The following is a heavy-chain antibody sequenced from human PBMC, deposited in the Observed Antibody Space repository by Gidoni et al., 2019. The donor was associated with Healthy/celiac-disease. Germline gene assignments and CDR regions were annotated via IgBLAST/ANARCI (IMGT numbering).Heavy chain of an antibody. J-gene: IGHJ2*01. Sequence: HVQLVQSGAQVKKPGSSVKVSCKASGVTFTSHAISWVRQAPGQGPAWMGGIIPIFGTANYAQKFQGRVTITADESTSTAYMELSSLRSEDTAVYYCAREVLRFLESAGYFDLWGRGTLVTVSS. V-gene: IGHV1-69*01. CDR2: IIPIFGTA. CDR3: AREVLRFLESAGYFDL. D-gene: IGHD3-3*01. CDR1: GVTFTSHA.